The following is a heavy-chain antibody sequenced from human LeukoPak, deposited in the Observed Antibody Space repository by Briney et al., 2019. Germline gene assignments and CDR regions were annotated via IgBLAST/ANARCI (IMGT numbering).Heavy chain of an antibody. CDR2: INHSGST. D-gene: IGHD3-16*01. V-gene: IGHV4-34*01. CDR1: GGSFSGYY. J-gene: IGHJ5*02. CDR3: ARNVRGWFDP. Sequence: SETLSLTCAVYGGSFSGYYWSWIRQPPGKGLEWIGEINHSGSTNYNPSLKSRVTISVDTSKNQFSLQLNSVTPEDTAVYYCARNVRGWFDPWGQGTLVTVSS.